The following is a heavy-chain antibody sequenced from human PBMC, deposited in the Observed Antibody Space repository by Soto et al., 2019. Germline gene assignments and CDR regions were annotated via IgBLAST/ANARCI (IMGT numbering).Heavy chain of an antibody. CDR3: AKDRYGFGELDMGFFDY. J-gene: IGHJ4*02. Sequence: EVQLLESGGGLVKPGGSLRPSCAASGFTFRSNPLSWVPQPQGKGRKWSSAISGSGGSTYYADSVKGRFTISRDNSKNTLYLQMNSLRAEDTAVYYCAKDRYGFGELDMGFFDYWGQGTLVTVSS. CDR2: ISGSGGST. V-gene: IGHV3-23*01. D-gene: IGHD3-10*01. CDR1: GFTFRSNP.